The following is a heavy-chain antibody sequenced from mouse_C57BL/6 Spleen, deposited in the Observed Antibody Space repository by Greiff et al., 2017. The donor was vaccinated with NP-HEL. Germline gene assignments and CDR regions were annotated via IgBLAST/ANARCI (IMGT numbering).Heavy chain of an antibody. Sequence: QVQLQQSGAELVRPGTSVKLSCKASGYTFTSYWMHWVKQRPGQGLEWIGVIDPSDSYTNYNQKFKGKATLTVDTSSSTAYMQLSSLTSEDSAVYYCARKAFTTVVATRYYAMDYWGQGTSVTVSS. CDR2: IDPSDSYT. J-gene: IGHJ4*01. V-gene: IGHV1-59*01. CDR3: ARKAFTTVVATRYYAMDY. D-gene: IGHD1-1*01. CDR1: GYTFTSYW.